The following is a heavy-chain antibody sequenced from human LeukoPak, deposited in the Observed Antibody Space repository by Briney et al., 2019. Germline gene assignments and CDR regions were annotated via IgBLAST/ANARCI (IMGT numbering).Heavy chain of an antibody. J-gene: IGHJ6*03. V-gene: IGHV4-59*01. CDR2: IYYSGST. CDR3: ARVLPHNYYYYMDV. Sequence: SETLSLTCTVSGGSISSYYWSWIRQPPGKGLEWIGYIYYSGSTNYNPSLKSRVTISVDTSKNQFSLKLSSVTAADTAVYYCARVLPHNYYYYMDVWGKGTTVTVSS. CDR1: GGSISSYY.